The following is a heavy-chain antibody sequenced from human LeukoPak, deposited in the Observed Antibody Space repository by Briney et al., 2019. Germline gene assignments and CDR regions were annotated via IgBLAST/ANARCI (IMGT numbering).Heavy chain of an antibody. CDR3: ARIYCSGGSCYGDPFDY. Sequence: ASVKVSCKASGYTFTSYDINWVRQATGQGLEWMGWMNPNSGNTGYAQRFQGRVTMTRNTSISTAYMELSSLRSEDTAVYYCARIYCSGGSCYGDPFDYWGQGTLVTVSS. CDR2: MNPNSGNT. J-gene: IGHJ4*02. D-gene: IGHD2-15*01. V-gene: IGHV1-8*01. CDR1: GYTFTSYD.